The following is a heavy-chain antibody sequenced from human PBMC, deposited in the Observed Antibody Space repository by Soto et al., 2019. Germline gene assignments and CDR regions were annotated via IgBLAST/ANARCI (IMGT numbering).Heavy chain of an antibody. CDR2: IYHSGRT. CDR3: ARGLDSSSWYWRNWFYP. V-gene: IGHV4-38-2*01. CDR1: GYSRSSGYY. J-gene: IGHJ5*02. Sequence: TLETLSLTCGVSGYSRSSGYYWGWIRQPPGKGLEWIGSIYHSGRTYYNPSLTSRVTISVDTSKNQFSLKLSSVTAADTAVYYCARGLDSSSWYWRNWFYPWGQGTLVTVSS. D-gene: IGHD6-13*01.